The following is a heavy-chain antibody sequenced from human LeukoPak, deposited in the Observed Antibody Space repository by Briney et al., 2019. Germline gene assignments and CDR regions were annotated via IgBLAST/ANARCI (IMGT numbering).Heavy chain of an antibody. CDR1: GYSISSGYY. J-gene: IGHJ4*02. CDR3: AKDRLVERGATDY. Sequence: QPSETLSLTCIVSGYSISSGYYWGWVRQAPGKGLEWVSGISWNRGSIGYADSVKGRFTISRDNAKNSLYLQMNSLRAEDTAVYYCAKDRLVERGATDYWGQGTLVTVSS. D-gene: IGHD1-26*01. V-gene: IGHV3-9*01. CDR2: ISWNRGSI.